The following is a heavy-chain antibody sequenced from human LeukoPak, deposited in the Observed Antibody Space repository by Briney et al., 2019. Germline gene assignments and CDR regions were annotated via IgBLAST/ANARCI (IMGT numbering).Heavy chain of an antibody. D-gene: IGHD1-14*01. CDR3: ARDAGKGSKDFEFDY. Sequence: GGSLRLSCAASGFTFNKCAMSWVRQAPGQGLDWVSSISGSADSTYYADSVKGRFTISRDNSKNTLFLLMNIPRAEDTAVYFCARDAGKGSKDFEFDYWGQGIRVTVSS. J-gene: IGHJ4*02. CDR2: ISGSADST. V-gene: IGHV3-23*01. CDR1: GFTFNKCA.